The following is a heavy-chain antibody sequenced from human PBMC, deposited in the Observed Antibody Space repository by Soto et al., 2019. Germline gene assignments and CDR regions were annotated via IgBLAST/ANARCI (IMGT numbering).Heavy chain of an antibody. CDR1: GYTFTSHD. CDR2: INPSGGST. D-gene: IGHD6-19*01. Sequence: QVQLVQSGAEVKKPGASVKVSCKASGYTFTSHDMHWVRQAPGQGLEWMGVINPSGGSTSYAQKFQGRVTMTRDTSTSTGYMELSSLRSEDTAIYYCPSFIGVDGTDYWGQGTLVTVSS. J-gene: IGHJ4*02. V-gene: IGHV1-46*01. CDR3: PSFIGVDGTDY.